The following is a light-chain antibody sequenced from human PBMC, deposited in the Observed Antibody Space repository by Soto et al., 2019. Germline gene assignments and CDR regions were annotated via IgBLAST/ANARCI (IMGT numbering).Light chain of an antibody. V-gene: IGKV1-5*01. CDR1: QSISSW. J-gene: IGKJ2*01. Sequence: DIQMTQSPSTLSASVGDRVTITCRASQSISSWLAWYQQKPGKAPKLLIYDAYSLESGVPSRLRGSGSRTEVPPTISSMQPDDFATYYCKQYNSYSVTFGQGTKLEIK. CDR2: DAY. CDR3: KQYNSYSVT.